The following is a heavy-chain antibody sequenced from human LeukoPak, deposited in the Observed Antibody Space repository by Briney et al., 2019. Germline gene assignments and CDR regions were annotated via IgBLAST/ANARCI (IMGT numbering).Heavy chain of an antibody. CDR1: LGTFSSYA. Sequence: AAVKVSCKPSLGTFSSYAISWVRQAPRQGLEWMGSIIPILGIANYAQKFQGRVTITADKSTSTAYMELSSLRSEDTAVYYCARAASGGWFYFDCWGQGTLVTVSS. CDR3: ARAASGGWFYFDC. J-gene: IGHJ4*02. D-gene: IGHD6-19*01. CDR2: IIPILGIA. V-gene: IGHV1-69*04.